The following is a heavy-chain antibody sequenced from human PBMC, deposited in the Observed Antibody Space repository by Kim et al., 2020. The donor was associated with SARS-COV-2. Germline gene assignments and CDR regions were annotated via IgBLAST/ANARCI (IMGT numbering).Heavy chain of an antibody. J-gene: IGHJ4*02. CDR1: GGSFSGYY. CDR3: ARGVDTAMVDPRFDY. D-gene: IGHD5-18*01. Sequence: SETLSLTCAVYGGSFSGYYWSWIRQPPGKGLEWIGEINHSGSTNYNPSLKSRVTISVDTSKNQFSLKLSSVTAADTAVYYCARGVDTAMVDPRFDYWGQGTLVTVSS. V-gene: IGHV4-34*01. CDR2: INHSGST.